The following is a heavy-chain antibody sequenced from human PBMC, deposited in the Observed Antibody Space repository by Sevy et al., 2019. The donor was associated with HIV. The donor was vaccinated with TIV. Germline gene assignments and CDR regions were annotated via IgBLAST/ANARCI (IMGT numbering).Heavy chain of an antibody. D-gene: IGHD2-8*01. CDR3: TRNGGAFDNGFDP. CDR1: GFTFSSYD. V-gene: IGHV3-48*03. J-gene: IGHJ5*02. Sequence: GGSLRLSCTTSGFTFSSYDMNWVHQAPGKGLEWVSKISSSGRSIYYADSVKGRFTVSRANAKNSLNLQMNSLRAEDTAVYYCTRNGGAFDNGFDPWGQGTLVTVSS. CDR2: ISSSGRSI.